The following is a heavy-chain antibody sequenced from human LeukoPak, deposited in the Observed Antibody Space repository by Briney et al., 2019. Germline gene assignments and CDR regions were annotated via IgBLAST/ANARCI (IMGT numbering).Heavy chain of an antibody. CDR2: IYRNDDK. CDR3: AHRTYGGYIED. CDR1: GFSLSTTGVG. Sequence: SGPTLVKPTQTLTLTCTFSGFSLSTTGVGVGWIRQPPGKALEWLALIYRNDDKRYRPSLKSRLTFTEDTSKNQLVLTMTNMDSVDTATYYCAHRTYGGYIEDWGQGTLVTVSS. V-gene: IGHV2-5*01. J-gene: IGHJ4*02. D-gene: IGHD4-23*01.